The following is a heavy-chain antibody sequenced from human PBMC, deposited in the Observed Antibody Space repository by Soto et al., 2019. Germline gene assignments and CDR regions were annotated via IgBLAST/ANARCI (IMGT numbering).Heavy chain of an antibody. V-gene: IGHV1-3*01. D-gene: IGHD1-1*01. CDR1: GYTFISYA. Sequence: ASVKVSCKASGYTFISYAMHWVRQAPGQRLEWMRWINAGNGNTKYSQKFQGRVTITRDTSASTAYMELCSLRSEDTAVYYCARDFSCPCTYYCYGMSFWGQGTTVTVSS. J-gene: IGHJ6*02. CDR2: INAGNGNT. CDR3: ARDFSCPCTYYCYGMSF.